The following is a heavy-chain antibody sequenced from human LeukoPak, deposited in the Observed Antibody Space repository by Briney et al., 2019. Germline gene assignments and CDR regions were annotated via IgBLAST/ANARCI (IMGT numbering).Heavy chain of an antibody. J-gene: IGHJ4*02. V-gene: IGHV1-2*02. D-gene: IGHD2-15*01. CDR3: ARRDMSPALNGDY. CDR2: INPNSGGT. CDR1: GYTFTGYY. Sequence: ASVKVSCKASGYTFTGYYMHWVRQAPGQGLEWMGWINPNSGGTNYAQKFQGRVTMTRDTSISTAYMELSRLRSDDTAVYYCARRDMSPALNGDYWGQGTLVTVSS.